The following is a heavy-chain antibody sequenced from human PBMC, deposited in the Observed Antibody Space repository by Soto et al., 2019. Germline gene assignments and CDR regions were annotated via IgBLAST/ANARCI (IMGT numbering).Heavy chain of an antibody. J-gene: IGHJ4*02. CDR3: AHKGYGDSPLDY. V-gene: IGHV2-5*02. CDR1: GFSLSTSGVG. D-gene: IGHD4-17*01. Sequence: QITLKESGPTLVKPTQTLTLTCTFSGFSLSTSGVGVGWIRQPPGKALEWLAVIYWDDYKHYSPSLKSRLTITKDTSKNHVVLTMTNMDPVDTATFYCAHKGYGDSPLDYWGQGTLLTVSS. CDR2: IYWDDYK.